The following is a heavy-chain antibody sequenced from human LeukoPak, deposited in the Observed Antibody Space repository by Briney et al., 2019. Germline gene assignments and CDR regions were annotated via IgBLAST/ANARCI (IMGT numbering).Heavy chain of an antibody. CDR3: ARILDSARGKLGY. J-gene: IGHJ4*02. D-gene: IGHD3-16*01. V-gene: IGHV3-30*03. Sequence: GGSLRLSCAASGFTFSNYGIHWVRQAPGKGLEWVAVISYDGSNKYYADSVKGRFTISRDNSKNTLYLQMNSLRAEDTAVYYCARILDSARGKLGYWGQGTLVTVSS. CDR2: ISYDGSNK. CDR1: GFTFSNYG.